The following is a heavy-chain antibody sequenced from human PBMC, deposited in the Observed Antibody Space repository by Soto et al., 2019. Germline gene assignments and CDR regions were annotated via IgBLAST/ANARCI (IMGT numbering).Heavy chain of an antibody. D-gene: IGHD6-13*01. CDR2: IYYSGST. V-gene: IGHV4-39*01. Sequence: SETLSLTCTVSGGSISSSSYYWGWIRQPPGKGLKWIGSIYYSGSTYYNPSLKSRVTISVDTSKNQFSLKLSSVTAADTAVYYCATTGIAAAGTGENYYYYYGMDVWGQGTTVTVSS. CDR3: ATTGIAAAGTGENYYYYYGMDV. J-gene: IGHJ6*02. CDR1: GGSISSSSYY.